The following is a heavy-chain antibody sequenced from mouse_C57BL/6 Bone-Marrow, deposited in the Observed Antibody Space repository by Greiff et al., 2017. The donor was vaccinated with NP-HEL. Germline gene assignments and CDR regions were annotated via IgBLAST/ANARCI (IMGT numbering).Heavy chain of an antibody. CDR2: IKYDGSST. V-gene: IGHV5-16*01. CDR1: GFTFSDYY. Sequence: EVKLMESEGGLVQPGSSMKLSCTASGFTFSDYYMAWVRQVPEKGLEWVANIKYDGSSTYYLDSLKSRFIISRDNAKNILYLQMSSLKSEDTATYYCSRGYGSHFSMDYWGQGTSVTVSS. J-gene: IGHJ4*01. CDR3: SRGYGSHFSMDY. D-gene: IGHD1-1*01.